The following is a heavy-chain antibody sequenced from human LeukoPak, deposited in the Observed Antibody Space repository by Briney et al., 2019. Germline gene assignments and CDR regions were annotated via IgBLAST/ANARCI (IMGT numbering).Heavy chain of an antibody. CDR2: ISYDGSNK. V-gene: IGHV3-30*03. D-gene: IGHD6-19*01. J-gene: IGHJ4*02. CDR3: ARDLRAVADY. Sequence: GGSLRLSCAASGFTFSSYGMHWVRQAPGKGLEWVAVISYDGSNKYYADSVKGRFTISRDNSKNTLYLQMNSLRAEDTAVYYCARDLRAVADYWGQGTLVTVSS. CDR1: GFTFSSYG.